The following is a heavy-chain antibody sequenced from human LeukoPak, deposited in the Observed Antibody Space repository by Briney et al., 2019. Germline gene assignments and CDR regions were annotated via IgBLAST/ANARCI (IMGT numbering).Heavy chain of an antibody. CDR3: AKCGSGSNFDY. D-gene: IGHD3-10*01. Sequence: GGSLRLSCAASGFTFSSYWMSWVRQTPGKGQKWVAHLNQDASEKYYVDSVKGRFTISRENAKNSLYLQMNSLRAEDAAVYYCAKCGSGSNFDYWGQGILVTVSS. CDR2: LNQDASEK. V-gene: IGHV3-7*02. CDR1: GFTFSSYW. J-gene: IGHJ4*02.